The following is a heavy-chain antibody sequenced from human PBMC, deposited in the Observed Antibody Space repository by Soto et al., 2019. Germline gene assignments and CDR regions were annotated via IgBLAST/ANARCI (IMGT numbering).Heavy chain of an antibody. D-gene: IGHD1-1*01. CDR1: GFTFSSFV. CDR2: ISGGGTT. CDR3: ARKRPDDYYSDS. J-gene: IGHJ4*02. V-gene: IGHV3-23*01. Sequence: GGSLRLSCAASGFTFSSFVMRWVRQPPGKGLEWISSISGGGTTAYADSVKGRFTISRDNSKNTLYLQMNSLRAEDTAVYYCARKRPDDYYSDSWGQGTLVTVSS.